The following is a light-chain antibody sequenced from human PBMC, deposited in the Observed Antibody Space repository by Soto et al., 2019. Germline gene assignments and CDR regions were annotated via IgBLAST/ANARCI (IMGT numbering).Light chain of an antibody. V-gene: IGKV3-20*01. CDR3: QQYNSYWT. CDR2: QTS. Sequence: EIVLTQSPGTLSLSPGERATLSCRASQSVSSSSLAWYQQKPGQAPRLLIYQTSIRVAGIPSRFSGSGSGTEFTLTISSLQPDDFATYYCQQYNSYWTFGQGTKVDIK. J-gene: IGKJ1*01. CDR1: QSVSSSS.